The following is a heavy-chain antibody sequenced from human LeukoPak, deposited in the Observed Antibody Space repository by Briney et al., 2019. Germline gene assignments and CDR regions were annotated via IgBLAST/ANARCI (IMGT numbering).Heavy chain of an antibody. Sequence: PGGSLRLSCAASGFTFSSYRMNWVRQAPGKGLEWVSSISSGSSYIDNADSLKGRFTIPRDNAKNSLYLQMNSLRAEDTAVYYCARNYGDYVYYFDYWGQGTLVTVSS. D-gene: IGHD4-17*01. CDR3: ARNYGDYVYYFDY. CDR1: GFTFSSYR. CDR2: ISSGSSYI. J-gene: IGHJ4*02. V-gene: IGHV3-21*01.